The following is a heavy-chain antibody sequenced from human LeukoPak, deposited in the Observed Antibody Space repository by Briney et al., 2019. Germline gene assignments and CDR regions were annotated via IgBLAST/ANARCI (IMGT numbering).Heavy chain of an antibody. V-gene: IGHV3-33*01. CDR2: IWSDGNIK. Sequence: PGESPRLSCAASGFTFSSYVMHWVRQAPGKGLEWVAVIWSDGNIKYHADSVKGRFTISRDNSKDTLYLQMNSPRAEDTAVYYCARGAPIWYNDILTGYYREGLDVWGQGTTVTVSS. D-gene: IGHD3-9*01. CDR1: GFTFSSYV. CDR3: ARGAPIWYNDILTGYYREGLDV. J-gene: IGHJ6*02.